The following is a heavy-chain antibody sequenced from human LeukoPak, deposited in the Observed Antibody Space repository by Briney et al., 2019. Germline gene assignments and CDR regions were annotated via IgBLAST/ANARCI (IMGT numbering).Heavy chain of an antibody. CDR2: INHSGGT. CDR3: ARGVTLDY. CDR1: GGSFSGYY. Sequence: SETLSLTCAVSGGSFSGYYWSWLRQPPGKGLEWIGEINHSGGTNYNPSLTSRVTRSVDTSKNQFCLKLSSVTAADTAVYYCARGVTLDYWGQGTLVTVSS. J-gene: IGHJ4*02. V-gene: IGHV4-34*01.